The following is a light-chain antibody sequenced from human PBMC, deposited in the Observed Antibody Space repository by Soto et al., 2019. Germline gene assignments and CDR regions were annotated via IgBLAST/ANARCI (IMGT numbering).Light chain of an antibody. Sequence: ELVFTQSPATLSLSPGEKAKLSRRASQSVSSYLAWYQQKPGQAPRLLIYDASNRATGIPARFSGSGSGTDFTLTISSLEPEDFAVYHCQQRSNWITFGQGTRLEN. CDR2: DAS. V-gene: IGKV3-11*01. CDR1: QSVSSY. J-gene: IGKJ5*01. CDR3: QQRSNWIT.